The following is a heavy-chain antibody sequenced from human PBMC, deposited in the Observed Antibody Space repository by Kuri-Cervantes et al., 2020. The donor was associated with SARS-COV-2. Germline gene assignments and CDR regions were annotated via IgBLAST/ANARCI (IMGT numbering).Heavy chain of an antibody. V-gene: IGHV3-30*02. D-gene: IGHD2-2*01. Sequence: GESLKISCAASGFIFSDAGMHWVRQAPGKGLEWVAFIQDDGSNKYYADSVKGRFTISRDNSKNTLYLQMNSLRAEDTAVYYCANDIVVVSMDVWGKGTTVTVSS. CDR1: GFIFSDAG. J-gene: IGHJ6*04. CDR2: IQDDGSNK. CDR3: ANDIVVVSMDV.